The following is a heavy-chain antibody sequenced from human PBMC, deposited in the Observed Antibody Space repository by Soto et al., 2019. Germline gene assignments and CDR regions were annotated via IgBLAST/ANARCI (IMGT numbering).Heavy chain of an antibody. V-gene: IGHV1-18*04. J-gene: IGHJ6*02. CDR1: GCTFTSYG. Sequence: GSSAKVSCKASGCTFTSYGISWVGPAPGRGLEWVGWIRAYNGNTNYPQKLPGRVTMTTDTSTSTAYMELRSLRSDDTAVYYCARDPRWGPVSPYGMDVWG. CDR2: IRAYNGNT. D-gene: IGHD7-27*01. CDR3: ARDPRWGPVSPYGMDV.